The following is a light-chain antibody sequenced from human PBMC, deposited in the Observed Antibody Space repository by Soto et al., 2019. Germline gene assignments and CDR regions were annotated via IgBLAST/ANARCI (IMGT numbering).Light chain of an antibody. CDR1: SGSVSTSYY. CDR3: VLYMGSGTVV. J-gene: IGLJ2*01. V-gene: IGLV8-61*01. Sequence: QAVVTQEPSFSVSPGGTVTLTCGLSSGSVSTSYYPSWYQQTPGQAPRTLIYSTNTRSSGVPDRFSGSILGNKAALTITGAKADDEADYYCVLYMGSGTVVFGGGTQLTVL. CDR2: STN.